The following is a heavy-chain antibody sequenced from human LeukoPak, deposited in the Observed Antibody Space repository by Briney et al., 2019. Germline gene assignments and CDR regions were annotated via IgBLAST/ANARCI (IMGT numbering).Heavy chain of an antibody. Sequence: GRSLRLSCAASGFTFSSYGMHWVRQAPGKGLEWVAVISYDGSNKYYADSVKGRFTISRDNSKNTLYLQMNSLRAEDTAVYYCARPQPEHYYGSGSFLSGFDPWAREPWSPSPQ. CDR1: GFTFSSYG. CDR3: ARPQPEHYYGSGSFLSGFDP. V-gene: IGHV3-30*03. CDR2: ISYDGSNK. J-gene: IGHJ5*02. D-gene: IGHD3-10*01.